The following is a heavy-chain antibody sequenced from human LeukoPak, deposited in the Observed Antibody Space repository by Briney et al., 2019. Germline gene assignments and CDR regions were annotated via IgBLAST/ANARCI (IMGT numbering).Heavy chain of an antibody. CDR2: IYYSGST. J-gene: IGHJ4*02. CDR1: GGSISSSSYY. D-gene: IGHD3/OR15-3a*01. CDR3: ARETQRFWSGY. Sequence: PSETLSLTYTVSGGSISSSSYYWGWIRQPPGKGLEWIGSIYYSGSTYYNPSLKSRVTISVDTSKNQFSLKLSSVTAADTAVYYCARETQRFWSGYWGQGTLVTVSS. V-gene: IGHV4-39*07.